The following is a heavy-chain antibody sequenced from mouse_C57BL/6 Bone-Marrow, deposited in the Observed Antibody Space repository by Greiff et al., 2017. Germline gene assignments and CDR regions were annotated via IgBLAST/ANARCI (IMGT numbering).Heavy chain of an antibody. V-gene: IGHV1-53*01. J-gene: IGHJ2*01. Sequence: VQLQQPGTELVKPGASVKLSCKASGYTFTSYWMHWVKQRPGQGLEWIGNINPSNGGTNYNEKFKSKATLTVAKSSSTAYMQLSSLTSEDAAVYYCARFESAQAKRPSYYFDYWGQGTTLTVSS. D-gene: IGHD3-2*02. CDR2: INPSNGGT. CDR3: ARFESAQAKRPSYYFDY. CDR1: GYTFTSYW.